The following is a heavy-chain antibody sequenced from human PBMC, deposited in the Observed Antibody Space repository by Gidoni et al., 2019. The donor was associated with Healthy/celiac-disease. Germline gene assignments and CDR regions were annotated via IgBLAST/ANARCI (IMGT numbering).Heavy chain of an antibody. CDR3: ARASSWIQLWVFDY. V-gene: IGHV3-30*03. CDR1: GFTFSSYG. Sequence: QVQLVESGGGVVQPGRSLRLSCAASGFTFSSYGMHWVRQAPGKGLEWVAVISYDGSNKYYADSVKGRFTISRDNSKNTLYLQMNSLRAEDTAVYYCARASSWIQLWVFDYWGQGTLVTVSS. D-gene: IGHD5-18*01. J-gene: IGHJ4*02. CDR2: ISYDGSNK.